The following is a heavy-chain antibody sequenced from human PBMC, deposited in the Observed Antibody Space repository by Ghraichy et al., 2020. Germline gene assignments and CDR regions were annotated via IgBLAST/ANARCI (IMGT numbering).Heavy chain of an antibody. V-gene: IGHV3-21*01. Sequence: GGSLTLSCAASGFTFSSYSMNWVRQAPGKGLEWVSSISSSTYIYYADSVKGRFTISRDNAKNSLYLQMNSLRAEDTAVYYCARAPGYCSGGSCYWYFDLWGRGTLVTVSS. J-gene: IGHJ2*01. CDR1: GFTFSSYS. CDR2: ISSSTYI. CDR3: ARAPGYCSGGSCYWYFDL. D-gene: IGHD2-15*01.